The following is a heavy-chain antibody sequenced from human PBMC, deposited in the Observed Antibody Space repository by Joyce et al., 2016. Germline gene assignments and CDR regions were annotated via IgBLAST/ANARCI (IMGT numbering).Heavy chain of an antibody. Sequence: QVLLVQSGAAVKRPGSSLRVSCKSSGGDFSNYTVNWVRQAPGPRLEWLGGIIPFFGAAKYAEYFQGRVTLTADQSMRTAYLELSSLTSADTAVYYCARGGTSSDHYFFYTLDVWGPGTTVIVSS. CDR2: IIPFFGAA. CDR1: GGDFSNYT. D-gene: IGHD1-14*01. CDR3: ARGGTSSDHYFFYTLDV. V-gene: IGHV1-69*12. J-gene: IGHJ6*02.